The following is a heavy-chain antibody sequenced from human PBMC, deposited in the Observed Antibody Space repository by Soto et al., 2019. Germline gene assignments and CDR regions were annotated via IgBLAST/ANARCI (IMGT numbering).Heavy chain of an antibody. CDR2: ISYDGSNK. V-gene: IGHV3-30-3*01. J-gene: IGHJ6*02. Sequence: HPGGSLSLSCAYSVFTFSSYAMHWVRQAPGKGLEWVAVISYDGSNKYYADSVKGRFTISRDNSKNTLYLQMNSLRAEDTAVYYCARDLLQWIRRTGPDPQKYGMDVWGQGTTVTVSS. D-gene: IGHD2-8*02. CDR3: ARDLLQWIRRTGPDPQKYGMDV. CDR1: VFTFSSYA.